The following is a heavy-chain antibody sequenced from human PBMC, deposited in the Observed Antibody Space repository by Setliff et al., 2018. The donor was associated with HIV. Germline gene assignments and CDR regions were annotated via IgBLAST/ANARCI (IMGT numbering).Heavy chain of an antibody. D-gene: IGHD7-27*01. CDR3: ARHHQTGFYYYYMDI. J-gene: IGHJ6*03. CDR1: GGSISGYY. V-gene: IGHV4-59*08. Sequence: PSETLSLTCTVSGGSISGYYWNWIRQPPGKRLEWIGYIYYNGSTNYNPSLKSRVTTSVDTSKNQFSLRLGSVTAADTAVYYCARHHQTGFYYYYMDIWGEGTTVTVSS. CDR2: IYYNGST.